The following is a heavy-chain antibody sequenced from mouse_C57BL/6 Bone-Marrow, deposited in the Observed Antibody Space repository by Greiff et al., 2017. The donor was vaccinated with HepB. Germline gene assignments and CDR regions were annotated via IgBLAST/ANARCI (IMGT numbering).Heavy chain of an antibody. CDR2: ISYDGSN. J-gene: IGHJ4*01. Sequence: EVKLVESGPGLVKPSQSLSLTCSVTGYSITSGYYWNWIRQFPGNKLEWMGYISYDGSNNYNPSLKNRISITRDTSKNQFFLKLNSVTTEDTATYYCARDRVNWDEEGYAMDYWGQGTSVTVSS. D-gene: IGHD4-1*01. CDR1: GYSITSGYY. V-gene: IGHV3-6*01. CDR3: ARDRVNWDEEGYAMDY.